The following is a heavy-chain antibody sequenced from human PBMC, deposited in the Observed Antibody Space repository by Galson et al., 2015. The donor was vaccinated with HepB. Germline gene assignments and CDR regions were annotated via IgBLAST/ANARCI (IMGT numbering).Heavy chain of an antibody. J-gene: IGHJ4*02. Sequence: SLRLSCAASTFIFSTYSMNWVRQAPGKGLEWISYISSSPTTRYYADSEKGRFSISRDNAKNSLYLQMNSLRAEDTAVYYRVFLRGHDLKPLDYWGQGNLVTVSS. CDR2: ISSSPTTR. D-gene: IGHD3-3*01. CDR1: TFIFSTYS. V-gene: IGHV3-48*04. CDR3: VFLRGHDLKPLDY.